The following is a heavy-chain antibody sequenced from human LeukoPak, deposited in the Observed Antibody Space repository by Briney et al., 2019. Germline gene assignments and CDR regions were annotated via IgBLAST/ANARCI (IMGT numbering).Heavy chain of an antibody. CDR2: IYTSGST. D-gene: IGHD2-15*01. V-gene: IGHV4-4*07. CDR3: ARRKGMVAAFFLSKPFDY. CDR1: GGSISSYY. Sequence: SETLSLTCTVSGGSISSYYWSWIRQPAGKGLEWIGRIYTSGSTNYNPSLKSRVTISVDTSKNQFSLKLSSVTAADTAVYYCARRKGMVAAFFLSKPFDYWGQGTLVTVSS. J-gene: IGHJ4*02.